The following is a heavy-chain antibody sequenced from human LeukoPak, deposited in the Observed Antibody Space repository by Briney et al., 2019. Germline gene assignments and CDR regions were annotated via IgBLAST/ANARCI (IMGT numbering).Heavy chain of an antibody. V-gene: IGHV3-30*02. CDR1: GFTFSSHG. CDR2: IWYDGSKT. D-gene: IGHD3-3*01. J-gene: IGHJ4*02. Sequence: GGSLRLSCAASGFTFSSHGMHWVRQDPGKGLDWVTTIWYDGSKTYYADSVKGRFSISRDDSKNTLYLQMNSLKIEDTGVYYCARAMEWLYPDYWGQGTVIIVSS. CDR3: ARAMEWLYPDY.